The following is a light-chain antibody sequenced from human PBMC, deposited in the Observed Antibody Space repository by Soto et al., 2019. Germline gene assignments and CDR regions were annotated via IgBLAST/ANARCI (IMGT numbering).Light chain of an antibody. CDR3: HHYLRYPWT. V-gene: IGKV1-5*01. J-gene: IGKJ1*01. Sequence: DIQMTQSPSTLSASVGDRVTITCRASQSISSWLAWYQQKPGIAPKLLIYDASNLESGVPSRFSGSGSGTEFTLTISSLHPDESATFYSHHYLRYPWTFGQGT. CDR1: QSISSW. CDR2: DAS.